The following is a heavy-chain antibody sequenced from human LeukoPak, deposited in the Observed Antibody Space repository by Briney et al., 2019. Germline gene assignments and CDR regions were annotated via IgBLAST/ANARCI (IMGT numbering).Heavy chain of an antibody. Sequence: SETLSLTCTVSGYSISSGYYWGWIRQPPGKGLKWIGRIYTSGSTNYNPSLKSRVTISVDTSKNQFSLKLSSVTAADTAVYYCARRLLLWFGELLFDYWGQGTLVTVSS. J-gene: IGHJ4*02. V-gene: IGHV4-38-2*02. D-gene: IGHD3-10*01. CDR3: ARRLLLWFGELLFDY. CDR1: GYSISSGYY. CDR2: IYTSGST.